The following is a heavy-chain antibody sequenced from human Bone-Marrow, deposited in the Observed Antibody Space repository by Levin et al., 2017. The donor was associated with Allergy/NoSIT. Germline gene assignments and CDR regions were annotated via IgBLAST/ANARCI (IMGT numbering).Heavy chain of an antibody. CDR2: ISSSSSYT. V-gene: IGHV3-11*05. CDR1: GFTFSDYY. CDR3: ARVPLWKASYDY. J-gene: IGHJ4*02. D-gene: IGHD1-1*01. Sequence: LSLTCAASGFTFSDYYMSWIRQAPGKGLEWVSYISSSSSYTNYADSVKGRFTISRDNAKNSLYLQMNSLRAEDTAVYYCARVPLWKASYDYWGQGTLVTVSS.